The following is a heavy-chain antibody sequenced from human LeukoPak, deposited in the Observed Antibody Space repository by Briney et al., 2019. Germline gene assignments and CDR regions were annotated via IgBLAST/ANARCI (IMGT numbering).Heavy chain of an antibody. CDR3: AKDFRKPFSP. CDR2: ISGGGDSK. J-gene: IGHJ5*02. Sequence: GGSLRLSCAASGFTFSSYAMSWVRQAPGKGLEWVSGISGGGDSKQYADSVKGRSTISRDNSRNTLYLQMNSLRAEDTAVYYCAKDFRKPFSPWGQGTLVTVSS. CDR1: GFTFSSYA. V-gene: IGHV3-23*01.